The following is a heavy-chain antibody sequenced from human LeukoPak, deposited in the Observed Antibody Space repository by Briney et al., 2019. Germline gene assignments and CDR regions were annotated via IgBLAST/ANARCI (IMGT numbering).Heavy chain of an antibody. CDR3: ARAVFRVGTYGYYFDC. CDR2: ISTYNGNT. V-gene: IGHV1-18*01. D-gene: IGHD1-7*01. Sequence: ASVKVSCKASGYTFTSYGISWVRQAPGQGLEWMGWISTYNGNTNYAQKLQGRVTVTTDTSTSTAYMELRSLRSDDTAVYYCARAVFRVGTYGYYFDCWGQGTLVTVSS. CDR1: GYTFTSYG. J-gene: IGHJ4*02.